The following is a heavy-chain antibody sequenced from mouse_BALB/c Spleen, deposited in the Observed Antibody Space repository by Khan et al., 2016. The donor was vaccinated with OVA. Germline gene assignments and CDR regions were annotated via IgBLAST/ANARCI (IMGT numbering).Heavy chain of an antibody. V-gene: IGHV1-7*01. D-gene: IGHD1-1*01. CDR2: INPNTDYT. Sequence: VQLQQSGAELAKPGASVKMSCKASGFTFTSYWMHWLKQRPGQGLEWIGYINPNTDYTEYNQKFKDKATLTADKSSSTAYMQLTSLTSEDSAVDCCGNHCSSSAWFTYWGRGTLVTVSA. J-gene: IGHJ3*01. CDR3: GNHCSSSAWFTY. CDR1: GFTFTSYW.